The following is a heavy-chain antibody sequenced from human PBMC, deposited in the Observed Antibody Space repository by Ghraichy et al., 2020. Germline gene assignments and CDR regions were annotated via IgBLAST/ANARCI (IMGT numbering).Heavy chain of an antibody. CDR3: AREYCSGGRCFFGTGGSHFDY. J-gene: IGHJ4*02. CDR1: GFTLSNYW. CDR2: IKSDGSST. Sequence: LTCAASGFTLSNYWMHWVRQTPGKGLVWVSRIKSDGSSTIYADSVKGRFTISRDNAKNTLYLQMNSLSAEDTAVYYCAREYCSGGRCFFGTGGSHFDYWGQGTLVTVSS. D-gene: IGHD2-15*01. V-gene: IGHV3-74*01.